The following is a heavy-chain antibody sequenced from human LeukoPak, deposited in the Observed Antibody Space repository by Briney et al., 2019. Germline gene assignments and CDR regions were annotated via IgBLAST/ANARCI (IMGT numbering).Heavy chain of an antibody. V-gene: IGHV3-23*01. CDR2: ISGSGGST. Sequence: PGGSLRLSCAASGFTFSSYAMGWVRQAPGKGLEWVSAISGSGGSTYYADSVKGRFTISRDNSKNTLYLQMNSLRAEDTAVYYCAKDLRPVYYYDSSGYYPLMSYWGQGTLVTVSS. J-gene: IGHJ4*02. D-gene: IGHD3-22*01. CDR1: GFTFSSYA. CDR3: AKDLRPVYYYDSSGYYPLMSY.